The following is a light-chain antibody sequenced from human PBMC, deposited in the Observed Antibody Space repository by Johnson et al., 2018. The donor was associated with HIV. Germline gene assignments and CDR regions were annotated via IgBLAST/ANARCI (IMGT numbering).Light chain of an antibody. CDR2: ENN. CDR3: GTWHGALSGGGV. V-gene: IGLV1-51*02. CDR1: SSNIGNNY. J-gene: IGLJ1*01. Sequence: QSVLTQPPSVSAAPGQKVTISCSGSSSNIGNNYVSWYQQLPGTAPKLLIYENNKRPSGIPDRFPGSNSGTSATLAITGLHTGDEADYYCGTWHGALSGGGVFGTGTRVTVL.